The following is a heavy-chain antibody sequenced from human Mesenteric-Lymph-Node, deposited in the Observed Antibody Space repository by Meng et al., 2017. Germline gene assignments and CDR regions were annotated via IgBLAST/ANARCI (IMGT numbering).Heavy chain of an antibody. Sequence: QVQLQQWGAGLLKPSETLSLPCAVYGGSFSGYYWSWIRQPPGKGLEWIGEINHSGSTNYNPSLKSRVTISVDTSKNQFSLKLSSVTAADTAVYYCARKVATNLDLWGRGTLVTVSS. CDR3: ARKVATNLDL. CDR1: GGSFSGYY. CDR2: INHSGST. J-gene: IGHJ2*01. V-gene: IGHV4-34*01. D-gene: IGHD5-12*01.